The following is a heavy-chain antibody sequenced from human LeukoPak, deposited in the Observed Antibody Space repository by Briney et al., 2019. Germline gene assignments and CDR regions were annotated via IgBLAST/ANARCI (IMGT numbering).Heavy chain of an antibody. J-gene: IGHJ4*02. CDR3: ATGIFGVAEASEYYFDY. V-gene: IGHV1-69*13. CDR1: GGTFSSYA. CDR2: IIPIFGTA. Sequence: SVKVSCKASGGTFSSYAISWVRQAPGQGLEWMGGIIPIFGTANYAQKFQGRVTITADESTSTAYMELSSLRSEDTAVYYCATGIFGVAEASEYYFDYWGQGTLVTVSS. D-gene: IGHD3-3*01.